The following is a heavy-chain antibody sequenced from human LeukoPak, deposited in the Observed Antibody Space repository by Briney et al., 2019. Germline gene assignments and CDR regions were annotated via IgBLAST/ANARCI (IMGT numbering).Heavy chain of an antibody. Sequence: GGSLRLSCAASGFTVSEFWMSWVRQAPGKGLEWVANIKQDGTEKNYVDSVKGRFTISRDNAKNSLYLQMNSLRAEDTAVYYCARASSSWYYFDYWGQGTLVTVSS. CDR2: IKQDGTEK. CDR3: ARASSSWYYFDY. CDR1: GFTVSEFW. V-gene: IGHV3-7*01. J-gene: IGHJ4*02. D-gene: IGHD6-13*01.